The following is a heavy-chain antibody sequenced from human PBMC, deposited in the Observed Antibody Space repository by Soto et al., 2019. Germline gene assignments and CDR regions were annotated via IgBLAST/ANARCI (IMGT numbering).Heavy chain of an antibody. J-gene: IGHJ5*02. CDR1: GGTFRSYA. Sequence: SVKVSCKASGGTFRSYAISWVRQAPGQGLEWMGGIIPIFGTANYAQKFQGRVTITADESTSTAYMELSSLRSEDTAVYYCARGAAAGVNWFDPWGQGALVTVSS. V-gene: IGHV1-69*13. CDR3: ARGAAAGVNWFDP. CDR2: IIPIFGTA. D-gene: IGHD6-13*01.